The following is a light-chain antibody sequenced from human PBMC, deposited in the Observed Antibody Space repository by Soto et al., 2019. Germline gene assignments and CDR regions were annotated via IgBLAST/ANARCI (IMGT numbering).Light chain of an antibody. CDR2: DTS. J-gene: IGKJ1*01. V-gene: IGKV3-20*01. CDR1: QSVSSSS. CDR3: QQYGSSGT. Sequence: MVLTQSPGTLSLSPGERAPLSCRASQSVSSSSLAWYQQKPGQAPRLLIYDTSTRATGIPARFSGSGSGTDFTLTISRLEPEDFAVYYCQQYGSSGTFGQGTKVDIK.